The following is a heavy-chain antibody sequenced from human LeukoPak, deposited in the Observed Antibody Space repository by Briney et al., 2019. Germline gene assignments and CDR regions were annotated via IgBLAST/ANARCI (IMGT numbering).Heavy chain of an antibody. D-gene: IGHD2-8*02. Sequence: GASVKVSCKASGYTFTSYDIIWVSQATGQGLEWMGWMSPNGDSTDSPQLFQGRVTMTRNTSISTAYMEVTRLRSDDTAVYYCARRSHTGDFDYWGQGTLVTVSS. CDR1: GYTFTSYD. CDR3: ARRSHTGDFDY. V-gene: IGHV1-8*01. J-gene: IGHJ4*02. CDR2: MSPNGDST.